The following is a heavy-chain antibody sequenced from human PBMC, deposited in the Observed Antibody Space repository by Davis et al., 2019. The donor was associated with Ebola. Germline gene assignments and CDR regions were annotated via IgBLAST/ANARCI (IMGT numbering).Heavy chain of an antibody. Sequence: GESLKISCAASGFTFSDDFMAWIRQAPGKGLEWVAYISGSGNTILYADSVRGRFTISRDNSKKTLYLEMNSLRPEDTATYYCAKDLGGDHFFDYWGQGTLVSVSS. J-gene: IGHJ4*02. CDR1: GFTFSDDF. D-gene: IGHD2-21*02. CDR3: AKDLGGDHFFDY. CDR2: ISGSGNTI. V-gene: IGHV3-11*01.